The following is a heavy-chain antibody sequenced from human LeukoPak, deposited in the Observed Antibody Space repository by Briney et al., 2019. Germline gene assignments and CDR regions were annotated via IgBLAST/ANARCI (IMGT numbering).Heavy chain of an antibody. CDR2: IIPIFGTA. J-gene: IGHJ4*02. V-gene: IGHV1-69*13. Sequence: SVKVSCKASGGTFSSYAISWVRQAPGQGLEWMGGIIPIFGTANCAQKFQGRVTITAGESTSTAYMELSSLRSEDTAVYYCARVYVGAAAGTGVDYWGQGTLVTVSS. CDR1: GGTFSSYA. D-gene: IGHD6-13*01. CDR3: ARVYVGAAAGTGVDY.